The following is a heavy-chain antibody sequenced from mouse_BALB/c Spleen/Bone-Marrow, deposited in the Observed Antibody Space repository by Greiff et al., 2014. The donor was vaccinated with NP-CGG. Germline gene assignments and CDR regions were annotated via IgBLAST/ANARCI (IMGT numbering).Heavy chain of an antibody. CDR3: ARDYSGYFDF. D-gene: IGHD5-1*01. CDR2: IRNKPNGYTT. J-gene: IGHJ2*01. CDR1: GFTFTDYF. Sequence: EVQRVESGGGLVQPGGSLRLSCTTSGFTFTDYFMTWARQPPGKALEWLGFIRNKPNGYTTEYNPSVKGRFTISRDNSQGILYLQMNTLRAEDSAIYYCARDYSGYFDFWGQGTTLTVSS. V-gene: IGHV7-3*02.